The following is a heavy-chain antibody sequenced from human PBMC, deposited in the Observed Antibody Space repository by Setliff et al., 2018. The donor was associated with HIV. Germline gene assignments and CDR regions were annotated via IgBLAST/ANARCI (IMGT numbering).Heavy chain of an antibody. CDR1: GGTFSSSA. J-gene: IGHJ4*02. CDR3: ATQTVAVGATGYFDS. V-gene: IGHV1-69*10. Sequence: GASVKISCKASGGTFSSSALSWVRQARGQGPEWLGGIIPVLGMTDYAQNFQGRLTITADTSTSTAYMELLSLRSEDTAIYYCATQTVAVGATGYFDSWGQGTLVTVSS. D-gene: IGHD2-15*01. CDR2: IIPVLGMT.